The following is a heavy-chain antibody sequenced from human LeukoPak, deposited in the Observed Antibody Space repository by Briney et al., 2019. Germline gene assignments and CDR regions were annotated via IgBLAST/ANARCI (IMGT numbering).Heavy chain of an antibody. CDR3: ARDSPSSTSWGY. D-gene: IGHD2-2*01. J-gene: IGHJ4*02. Sequence: SETLSLTCTVSGGSISSSSYYWGWIRQPPGKGLEWIGSIYYSGSTYYNPSLKSRVTISVDTSKNQFSLKLSSVTAADTAVYYCARDSPSSTSWGYWGQGTLVTVSS. V-gene: IGHV4-39*02. CDR2: IYYSGST. CDR1: GGSISSSSYY.